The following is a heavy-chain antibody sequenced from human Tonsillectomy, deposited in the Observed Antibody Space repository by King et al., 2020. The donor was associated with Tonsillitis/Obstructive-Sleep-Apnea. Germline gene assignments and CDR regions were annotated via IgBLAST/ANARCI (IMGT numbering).Heavy chain of an antibody. CDR3: ARGDYGDRGYFDF. J-gene: IGHJ4*02. Sequence: VQLVESGGGLIQPGGSLRLSCAVSGFTFSSYGIHWVRQAPGKGLEWISYINSGGRIIYYADSVKGRFTISRDNAKNSLFLQMNSLRDEDAALYFCARGDYGDRGYFDFWGLGTLVAVS. V-gene: IGHV3-48*02. CDR1: GFTFSSYG. CDR2: INSGGRII. D-gene: IGHD4-17*01.